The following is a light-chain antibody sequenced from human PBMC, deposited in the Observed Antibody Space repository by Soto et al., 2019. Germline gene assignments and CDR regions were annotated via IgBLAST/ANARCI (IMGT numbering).Light chain of an antibody. CDR3: LLYYGGVQV. CDR1: TGAVTSGYY. CDR2: NTS. V-gene: IGLV7-43*01. Sequence: QAVVTQEPSLTVSPGGTVTLTCDSSTGAVTSGYYPNWFQQKPGQAPRALIYNTSNKHSWTPARFSGSLLGGKAALTLSGVQPEDEAEYYCLLYYGGVQVFGGGTKLTVL. J-gene: IGLJ2*01.